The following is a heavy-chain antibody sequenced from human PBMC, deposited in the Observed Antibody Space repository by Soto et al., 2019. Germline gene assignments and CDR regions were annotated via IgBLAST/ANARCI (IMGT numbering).Heavy chain of an antibody. CDR3: AKAMQLRGYYYYGMDV. J-gene: IGHJ6*02. CDR2: ISYDGSNK. CDR1: VFTFSSYG. V-gene: IGHV3-30*18. D-gene: IGHD6-6*01. Sequence: PGGSLRLSCAASVFTFSSYGMHWVRQAPGKGLEWVAVISYDGSNKYYADSVKGRFTISRDNSKNTLYLQMNSLRAEDTAVYYCAKAMQLRGYYYYGMDVWGQGTTVTVSS.